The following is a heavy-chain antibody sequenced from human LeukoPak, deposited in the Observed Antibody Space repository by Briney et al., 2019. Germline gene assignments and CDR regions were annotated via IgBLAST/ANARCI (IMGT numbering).Heavy chain of an antibody. V-gene: IGHV1-18*01. Sequence: ASVKVSCKASGYTFTSYGINWVRQAPGQGVEWMGWISPYNGNTDYAQKVQGRVTMTTDASTSTAYMELRGLPSDDTAVYYCARRFQESQLLLSALGHWGQGTLVIVSS. CDR2: ISPYNGNT. CDR3: ARRFQESQLLLSALGH. J-gene: IGHJ4*02. CDR1: GYTFTSYG. D-gene: IGHD2-2*01.